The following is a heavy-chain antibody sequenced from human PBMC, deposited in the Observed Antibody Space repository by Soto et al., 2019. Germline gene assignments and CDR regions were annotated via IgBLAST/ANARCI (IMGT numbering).Heavy chain of an antibody. V-gene: IGHV3-23*01. CDR2: ITFSGGST. CDR1: GLTFRIYA. Sequence: EVQLLESGGGLVQPGGSLRLSCAASGLTFRIYAMSWVRQAPGKGLEWVSGITFSGGSTHYADSVKGRFTISRDNSKNTLYLQMNSLSAEDTAIYYCEKDRGPSRIAAAGGPNSFDYWGQGTLVTVSS. CDR3: EKDRGPSRIAAAGGPNSFDY. D-gene: IGHD6-13*01. J-gene: IGHJ4*02.